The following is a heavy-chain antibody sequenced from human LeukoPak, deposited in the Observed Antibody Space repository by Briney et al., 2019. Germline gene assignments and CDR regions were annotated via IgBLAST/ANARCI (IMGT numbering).Heavy chain of an antibody. Sequence: PGGSLRLSCAASGFTFSSYEMNWVRQAPGKGLEWVSDISSSSSTIYYADSVKGRFTISRDNAKNSLYLQMNSLRAEDTAVYYCASLLSSGWYLENYWGQGTLVTVFS. V-gene: IGHV3-48*01. J-gene: IGHJ4*02. CDR2: ISSSSSTI. D-gene: IGHD6-19*01. CDR3: ASLLSSGWYLENY. CDR1: GFTFSSYE.